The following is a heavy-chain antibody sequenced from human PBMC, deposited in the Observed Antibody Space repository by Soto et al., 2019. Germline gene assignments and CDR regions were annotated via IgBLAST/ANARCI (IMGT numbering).Heavy chain of an antibody. J-gene: IGHJ5*02. D-gene: IGHD2-2*01. CDR1: GGSISSGAYY. V-gene: IGHV4-30-4*01. CDR3: AGRDCSSTSWSGFDP. Sequence: PSETLSLTCTVSGGSISSGAYYWSWIRQPPGKGLEWLGYIYYSGCTYCNPSLKSRVTLSVDTSKSQFSLKLSSVPAADTAAYACAGRDCSSTSWSGFDPWGEGSLVTVSS. CDR2: IYYSGCT.